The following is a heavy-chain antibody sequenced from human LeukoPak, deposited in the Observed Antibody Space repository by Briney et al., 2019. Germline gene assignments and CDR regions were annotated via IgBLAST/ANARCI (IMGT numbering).Heavy chain of an antibody. CDR2: TYYRSTWYN. CDR3: ARRLTQYDCFDP. CDR1: GDSVSINSVT. D-gene: IGHD2-2*01. V-gene: IGHV6-1*01. J-gene: IGHJ5*02. Sequence: SQTLSLSCAISGDSVSINSVTWNWIRQSPSRGLEWLGRTYYRSTWYNDYAVSVRGRITVNPDTSKNQFSLHLNSVTPEDTAVYYSARRLTQYDCFDPWGQGILVTVSS.